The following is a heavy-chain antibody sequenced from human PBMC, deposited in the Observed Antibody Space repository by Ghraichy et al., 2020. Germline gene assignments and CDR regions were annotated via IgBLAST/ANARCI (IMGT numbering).Heavy chain of an antibody. CDR1: GGSISSYY. D-gene: IGHD4-23*01. CDR3: ARRGGPRDYYGMDV. V-gene: IGHV4-59*08. J-gene: IGHJ6*02. Sequence: SETLSLTCTVSGGSISSYYWSWIRQPPGKGLEWIGYIYYSGSTNYNPSLKSRVTISVDTSKNQFSLKLSSVTAADTAVYYCARRGGPRDYYGMDVWGQGTTVTVSS. CDR2: IYYSGST.